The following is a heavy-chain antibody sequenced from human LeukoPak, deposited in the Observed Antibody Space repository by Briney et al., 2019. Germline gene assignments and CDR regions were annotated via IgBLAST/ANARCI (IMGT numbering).Heavy chain of an antibody. V-gene: IGHV1-2*02. Sequence: ASVKVSCKASGYTFTSYGISWVRQAPGQGLEWMGWINPNSGGTNYAQKFQGRVTMTRDTSISTAYMGLSRLRSDDTAVYYCARDRGRRYCSSTSCYNFDYWGQGTLVTVSS. J-gene: IGHJ4*02. D-gene: IGHD2-2*01. CDR3: ARDRGRRYCSSTSCYNFDY. CDR1: GYTFTSYG. CDR2: INPNSGGT.